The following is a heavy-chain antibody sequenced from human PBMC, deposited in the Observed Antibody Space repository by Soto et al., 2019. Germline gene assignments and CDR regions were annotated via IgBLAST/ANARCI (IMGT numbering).Heavy chain of an antibody. D-gene: IGHD2-15*01. V-gene: IGHV3-30*18. CDR3: AKDLPELRYCSGGSCYAGTLEY. CDR1: GFTFSSYG. J-gene: IGHJ4*02. Sequence: QVQLVESGGGVVQPGRSLRLSCAASGFTFSSYGMHWVHQAPGKGLEWVAVISYDGSNKYYADSVKGRFTISRDNSKNTLYLQMNSLRAEDTAVYYCAKDLPELRYCSGGSCYAGTLEYWGQGTLVTVSS. CDR2: ISYDGSNK.